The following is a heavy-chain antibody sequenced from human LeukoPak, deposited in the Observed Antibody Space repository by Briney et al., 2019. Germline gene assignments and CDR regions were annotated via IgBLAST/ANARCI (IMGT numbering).Heavy chain of an antibody. CDR3: ARDPHGSGSA. D-gene: IGHD3-10*01. Sequence: GGSPRLSCAASGFTFSSYWLHWVRQTPGKGLVWVSRLNGDGSSTSYADSVRGRFTISRDNARNTLYLQMNSLRDEDTAVYYCARDPHGSGSAWGQGTLVTVSS. J-gene: IGHJ5*02. CDR2: LNGDGSST. V-gene: IGHV3-74*01. CDR1: GFTFSSYW.